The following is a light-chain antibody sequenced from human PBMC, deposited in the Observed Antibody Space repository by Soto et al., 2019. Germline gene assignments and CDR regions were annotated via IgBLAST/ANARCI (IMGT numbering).Light chain of an antibody. CDR1: QSIGTS. Sequence: DVQMTQSPSSLSASVGDIVTISCRASQSIGTSLNWFQQKPGEAPKFLIYGASSLQSGVPSRFSGSGSGTDFTLTISSVQPEDFATYYCQQTYSVPLSFGGGTKVEIK. CDR2: GAS. J-gene: IGKJ4*01. CDR3: QQTYSVPLS. V-gene: IGKV1-39*01.